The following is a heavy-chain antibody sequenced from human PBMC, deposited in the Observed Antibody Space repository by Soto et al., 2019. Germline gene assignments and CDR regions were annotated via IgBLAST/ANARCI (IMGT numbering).Heavy chain of an antibody. Sequence: EVQLVESGGGLVQPGGSLRLSCAVSGFTFSSYSMNWVRQAPGKGLEWLSYISSSSTIYYADSVKGRFTISRDNAKNSLYLQMNSLRDEDTAVYYCVYGYYFDYWGQGTQVTVSS. D-gene: IGHD3-10*01. J-gene: IGHJ4*02. CDR3: VYGYYFDY. V-gene: IGHV3-48*02. CDR1: GFTFSSYS. CDR2: ISSSSTI.